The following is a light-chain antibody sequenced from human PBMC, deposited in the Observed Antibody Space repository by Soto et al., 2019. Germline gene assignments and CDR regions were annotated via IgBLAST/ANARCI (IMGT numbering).Light chain of an antibody. CDR1: QNIRSS. J-gene: IGKJ4*01. CDR3: QQYNNWPPT. V-gene: IGKV3-15*01. Sequence: EVVMTQSPASLSASPGERVTLSCRASQNIRSSLAWYQQRPGQAPRLLIYNVSTTATGIPDRISGSGSGTEFTLTISSLQSEDLAVYYCQQYNNWPPTFGRGTKVDI. CDR2: NVS.